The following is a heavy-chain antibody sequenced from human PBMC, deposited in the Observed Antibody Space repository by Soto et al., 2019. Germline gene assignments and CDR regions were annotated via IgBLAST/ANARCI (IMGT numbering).Heavy chain of an antibody. Sequence: SETLSLTCTVSGGSISSYYWSWIRQPPGKGLEWIGYIYYSGSTNCNPSLKSRVTISVDTSKNQFSLNLNSVTASDTAVYYCVSQRTSVLTQAYFDYWGPGALVTVSS. CDR3: VSQRTSVLTQAYFDY. CDR2: IYYSGST. J-gene: IGHJ4*02. V-gene: IGHV4-59*08. D-gene: IGHD2-8*01. CDR1: GGSISSYY.